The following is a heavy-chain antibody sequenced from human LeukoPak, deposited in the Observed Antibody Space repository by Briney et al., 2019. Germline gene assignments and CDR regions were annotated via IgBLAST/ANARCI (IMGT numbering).Heavy chain of an antibody. D-gene: IGHD3-22*01. CDR3: ARAGYDSSGYLVTFFDY. J-gene: IGHJ4*02. CDR1: GGSISSYY. V-gene: IGHV4-59*01. CDR2: IYYSGST. Sequence: SETLSLTCTVSGGSISSYYWSWIRQPPGKGLEWIGYIYYSGSTNYNPSLKSRVTISLDTSKNQFSLKLSAVTAADTAGYYCARAGYDSSGYLVTFFDYWGQGTLVTVSS.